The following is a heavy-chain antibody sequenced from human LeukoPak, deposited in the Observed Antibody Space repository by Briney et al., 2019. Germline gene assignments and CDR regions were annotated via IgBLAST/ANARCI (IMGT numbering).Heavy chain of an antibody. Sequence: GGSLRLPCAASGFTFSSYSMNWVRQAPGKGLEWVSSISSSSSYIYYADSVKGRFTISRENVRNSLFLQMNSLRVEDTAVYYCARSVGSSSAYWGQGTLVTVS. J-gene: IGHJ4*02. CDR2: ISSSSSYI. D-gene: IGHD6-6*01. V-gene: IGHV3-21*04. CDR1: GFTFSSYS. CDR3: ARSVGSSSAY.